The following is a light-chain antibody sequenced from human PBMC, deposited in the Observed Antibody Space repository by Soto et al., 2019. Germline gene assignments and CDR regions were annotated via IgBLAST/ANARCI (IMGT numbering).Light chain of an antibody. V-gene: IGLV2-14*01. CDR3: SSYSPSLFYV. CDR1: SSDIGFYNY. J-gene: IGLJ1*01. Sequence: QSALTQPASVSGSPGQSITISCTGTSSDIGFYNYVSWYQQSPGKAPKLLIYGVTNRPSGISYRFYGSKSGSTASLTIYGLPDEDEADYYCSSYSPSLFYVLGTGNKVTVL. CDR2: GVT.